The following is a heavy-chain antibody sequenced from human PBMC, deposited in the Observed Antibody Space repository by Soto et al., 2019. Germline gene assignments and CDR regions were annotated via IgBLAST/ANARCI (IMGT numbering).Heavy chain of an antibody. CDR2: IYHSGST. D-gene: IGHD2-2*01. V-gene: IGHV4-4*02. CDR1: GGSISSSNW. CDR3: AEVYCSSTSCYRRWFDP. J-gene: IGHJ5*02. Sequence: PSETLSLTCAVSGGSISSSNWWSWVRQPLGKGLEWIGEIYHSGSTNYNPSLKSRVTISVDKSKNQFSLKLSSVTAADTAVYYCAEVYCSSTSCYRRWFDPWGQGTLVTVSS.